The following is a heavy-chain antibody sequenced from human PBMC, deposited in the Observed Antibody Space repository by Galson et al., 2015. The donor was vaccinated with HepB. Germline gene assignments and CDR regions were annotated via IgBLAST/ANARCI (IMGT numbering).Heavy chain of an antibody. D-gene: IGHD4-17*01. J-gene: IGHJ4*02. CDR1: GFTFSSYS. CDR3: AKSGVGDYGDYLDY. V-gene: IGHV3-21*04. CDR2: ISSSSSYI. Sequence: LRLSCAASGFTFSSYSMNWVRQAPGKGLEWVSSISSSSSYIYYADSVKGRFTISRDNSKNSLYLQMNSLRTEDTALYYCAKSGVGDYGDYLDYWGQGTLVTVSS.